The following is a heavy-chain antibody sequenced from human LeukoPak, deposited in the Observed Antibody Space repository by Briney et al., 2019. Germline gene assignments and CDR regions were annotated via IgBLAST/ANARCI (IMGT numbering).Heavy chain of an antibody. CDR3: ARDRGWNYERDWYFDL. D-gene: IGHD1-7*01. V-gene: IGHV1-2*02. CDR1: GYTFTGYY. Sequence: ASVKVSCKASGYTFTGYYMHWVRQAPGQGLEWMGWINPNSGGTNYAQKFQGRVTMTRDTSISTAYMELSRLRSDDTAVYYCARDRGWNYERDWYFDLWGRGTLVTVSS. CDR2: INPNSGGT. J-gene: IGHJ2*01.